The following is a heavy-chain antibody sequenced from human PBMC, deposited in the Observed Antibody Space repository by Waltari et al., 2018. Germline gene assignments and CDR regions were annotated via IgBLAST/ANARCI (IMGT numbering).Heavy chain of an antibody. J-gene: IGHJ4*02. CDR1: GDSMSNTDW. CDR2: VQRSGRT. V-gene: IGHV4-4*02. D-gene: IGHD2-15*01. CDR3: ARDRGRGIYLDS. Sequence: QLQLQASGPGLVKPSGTLSLPCAVSGDSMSNTDWWSWVRQSPGKGLEWIGQVQRSGRTNYNPSFASRITVSVDTSRNQFSLKVTSATAADTAVYFCARDRGRGIYLDSWGQGTLVTVS.